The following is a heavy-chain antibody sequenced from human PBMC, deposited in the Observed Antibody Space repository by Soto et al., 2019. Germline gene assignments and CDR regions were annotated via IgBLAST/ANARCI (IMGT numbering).Heavy chain of an antibody. CDR2: ISYDGSNK. CDR3: AKGHYDFWSGRTVDP. J-gene: IGHJ5*02. D-gene: IGHD3-3*01. V-gene: IGHV3-30*18. Sequence: QVQLVESGGGVVQPGRSLRLSWAASGFTFSSCGMHWVRQAPGKGLEWVAVISYDGSNKYYADSVKGRFTISRDNSKNTLYLQMNSLRAEDTAVYYCAKGHYDFWSGRTVDPWGQGTLVTVSS. CDR1: GFTFSSCG.